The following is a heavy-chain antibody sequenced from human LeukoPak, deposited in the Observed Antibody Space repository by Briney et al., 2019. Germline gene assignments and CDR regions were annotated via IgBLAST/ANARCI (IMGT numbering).Heavy chain of an antibody. CDR1: GGSFSVYY. CDR2: INHSGST. CDR3: ARGPQTYYDSLTGLSF. Sequence: PSETLSLTCAVYGGSFSVYYWSWIRQPPGKGLEWIGEINHSGSTNYNPSLKSRVTISGDTSKKQFSLKLSSVTAADTAVYYCARGPQTYYDSLTGLSFWGQGTLVTVSS. D-gene: IGHD3-9*01. J-gene: IGHJ4*02. V-gene: IGHV4-34*01.